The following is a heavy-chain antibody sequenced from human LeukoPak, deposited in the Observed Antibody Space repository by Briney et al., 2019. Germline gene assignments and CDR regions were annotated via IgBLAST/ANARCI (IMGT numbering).Heavy chain of an antibody. CDR2: IYSGGRT. V-gene: IGHV3-53*01. CDR3: ARVPHYHYVMDV. Sequence: GGSLRLSCAASGLTASSNYMSWVRQAPGKGLECVSVIYSGGRTYYADSVKGRFTISRDNSKNTLYLQMNSLRGEDTAVYYCARVPHYHYVMDVWGKGTTVTVSS. J-gene: IGHJ6*04. CDR1: GLTASSNY.